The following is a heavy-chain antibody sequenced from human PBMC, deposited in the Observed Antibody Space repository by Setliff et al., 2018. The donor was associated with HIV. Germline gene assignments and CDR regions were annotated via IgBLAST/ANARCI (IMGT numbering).Heavy chain of an antibody. CDR1: GFTFSNSG. Sequence: GGSLRLSCAASGFTFSNSGMHWVRQAPGKGLEWASGISGSGGSTYYTDSVKGRFTISRDNSKNTLFLQMNSLKTEDTAVYYCTTGFYGSRSYYMAGFASWGQGTLVTVS. V-gene: IGHV3-23*01. CDR2: ISGSGGST. D-gene: IGHD3-10*01. J-gene: IGHJ4*02. CDR3: TTGFYGSRSYYMAGFAS.